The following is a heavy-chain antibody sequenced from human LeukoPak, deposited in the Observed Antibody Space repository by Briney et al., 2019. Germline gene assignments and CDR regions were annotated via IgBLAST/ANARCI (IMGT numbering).Heavy chain of an antibody. CDR1: GFTFSSYW. D-gene: IGHD3-16*01. CDR2: INNDGSGT. Sequence: GGSLRLSCAASGFTFSSYWMYWVRQAPGKGLVWVSHINNDGSGTNYADSVKGRFTISRDNAKNSLYLQMNSLRAEDTAVYYCARIGGFYPRNWFDPWGQGTLVTVSS. CDR3: ARIGGFYPRNWFDP. J-gene: IGHJ5*02. V-gene: IGHV3-74*01.